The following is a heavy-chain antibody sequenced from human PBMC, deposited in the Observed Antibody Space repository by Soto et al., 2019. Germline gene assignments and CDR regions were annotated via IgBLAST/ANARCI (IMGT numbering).Heavy chain of an antibody. D-gene: IGHD3-16*01. CDR2: IYYSGST. J-gene: IGHJ6*02. CDR1: GGSISSYY. Sequence: QVQLQESGPGLVKPSETLSLTCTVSGGSISSYYWSWIRQPPGKGLEWIGYIYYSGSTNYNPSLKSRVPISVDTSKNQFSLKLSSVAAPDTAVYFCARYLRGRATTYYYYYGMDVWGQGTTVTVSS. V-gene: IGHV4-59*01. CDR3: ARYLRGRATTYYYYYGMDV.